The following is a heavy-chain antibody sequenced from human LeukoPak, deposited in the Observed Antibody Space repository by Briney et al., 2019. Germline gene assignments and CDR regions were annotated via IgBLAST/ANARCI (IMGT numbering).Heavy chain of an antibody. CDR3: ARGFFNFED. Sequence: GGSLRLSCAASGFSVSGYYMSWVRQAPGRGLEWVSVIYRGGDTSYADSVKGRFTVSRNNAKNTVDLHMNGLRPEDTAFYYCARGFFNFEDWGRGTLVTVSS. D-gene: IGHD3-3*01. CDR2: IYRGGDT. CDR1: GFSVSGYY. J-gene: IGHJ4*02. V-gene: IGHV3-66*02.